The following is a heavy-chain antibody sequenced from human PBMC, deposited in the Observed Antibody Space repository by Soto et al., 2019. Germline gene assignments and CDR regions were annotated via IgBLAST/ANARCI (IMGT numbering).Heavy chain of an antibody. J-gene: IGHJ5*02. CDR2: ISGSGGST. Sequence: GGSLRLSCAASGFTFSSYAMSWVRQAPGKGLEWVSAISGSGGSTYYADSVKGRFTISRDNSKNTLYLQMNSLRAEDTAVYYCAKFPPHFGVVVYNWFDPWGQGTLVTVSS. CDR1: GFTFSSYA. CDR3: AKFPPHFGVVVYNWFDP. V-gene: IGHV3-23*01. D-gene: IGHD3-3*01.